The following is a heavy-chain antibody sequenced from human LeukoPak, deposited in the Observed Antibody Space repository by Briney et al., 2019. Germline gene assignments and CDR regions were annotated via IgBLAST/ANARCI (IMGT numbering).Heavy chain of an antibody. V-gene: IGHV4-39*07. CDR1: GVSISNSGRY. J-gene: IGHJ6*03. CDR3: AREKAYYYYYYMDV. CDR2: MYFSGIT. Sequence: SETLSLTCTVSGVSISNSGRYWGWIRQSPGKGLEWIASMYFSGITYYNPSLKSRVTISVDTSKNQFSLKLSSVTAADTAVYYCAREKAYYYYYYMDVWGKGTTVTVSS.